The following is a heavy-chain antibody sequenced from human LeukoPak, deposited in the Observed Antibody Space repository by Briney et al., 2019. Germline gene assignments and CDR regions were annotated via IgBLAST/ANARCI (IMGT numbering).Heavy chain of an antibody. V-gene: IGHV3-23*01. J-gene: IGHJ4*02. CDR3: AYYDSSGYYYGRLRY. CDR1: AFTFSNHA. D-gene: IGHD3-22*01. Sequence: PGGSQRLSCAASAFTFSNHAMSWVRQTPGKGLEWVSGISAGGGTILYADSVKGRFTISRDNSKNTLFLHMNNLRVEDTAVYFCAYYDSSGYYYGRLRYWGQGTPVTVSS. CDR2: ISAGGGTI.